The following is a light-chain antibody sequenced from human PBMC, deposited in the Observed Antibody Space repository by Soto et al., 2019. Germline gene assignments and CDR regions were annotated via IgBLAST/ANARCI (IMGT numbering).Light chain of an antibody. V-gene: IGLV3-21*02. CDR1: NIGSKG. CDR2: DDS. J-gene: IGLJ3*02. CDR3: SSYVGNNNLV. Sequence: SYELTQPPSVSVAPGQTARVTCGGANIGSKGVHWYRQTPGQAPVMVLYDDSDRPSGIPERFSGSNSGNTATLTVSGLQADDEADYYCSSYVGNNNLVFGGGTKLTVL.